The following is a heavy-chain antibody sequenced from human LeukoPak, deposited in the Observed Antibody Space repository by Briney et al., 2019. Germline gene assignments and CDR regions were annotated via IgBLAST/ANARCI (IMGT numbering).Heavy chain of an antibody. V-gene: IGHV4-39*06. J-gene: IGHJ4*02. CDR2: ISYRGST. CDR3: AILPATDTYYYDNRGYSRPGVH. CDR1: GVSLGSSRYY. D-gene: IGHD3-22*01. Sequence: PSETLSLTRTVSGVSLGSSRYYWGWIRQRPGMGLEWFGSISYRGSTYYNPSLGSRVIMSVDTSKHRHPLRLSSATAADTAVYFRAILPATDTYYYDNRGYSRPGVHWGQGTRVTLPS.